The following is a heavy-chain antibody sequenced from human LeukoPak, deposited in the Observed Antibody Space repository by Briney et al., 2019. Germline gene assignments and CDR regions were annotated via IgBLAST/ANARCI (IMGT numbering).Heavy chain of an antibody. J-gene: IGHJ4*02. CDR2: IKQDGSEK. D-gene: IGHD3-22*01. CDR3: ARDPNFTYYYDSSGYSDY. Sequence: AGGSLRLSCAASGFTFSSYWMSWVRQAPGKGLEWVANIKQDGSEKYYVDSVKGRFTISRDNVKNSLYLQMNSLRAEDTAVYYCARDPNFTYYYDSSGYSDYWGQGTLVTVSS. CDR1: GFTFSSYW. V-gene: IGHV3-7*01.